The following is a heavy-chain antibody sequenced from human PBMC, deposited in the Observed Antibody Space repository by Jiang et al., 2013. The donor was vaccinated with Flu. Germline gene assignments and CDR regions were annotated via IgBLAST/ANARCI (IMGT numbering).Heavy chain of an antibody. CDR3: ARVWRSSGWNYFDY. CDR1: GGSISSSSYY. D-gene: IGHD6-19*01. J-gene: IGHJ4*02. V-gene: IGHV4-61*02. CDR2: IYTSGST. Sequence: PGLVKPSETLSLTCTVSGGSISSSSYYWSWIRQPAGKGLEWIGRIYTSGSTNYNPSLKSRVTMSVDTSKNQFSLKLSSVTAADTAVYYCARVWRSSGWNYFDYWGQGTLVTVSS.